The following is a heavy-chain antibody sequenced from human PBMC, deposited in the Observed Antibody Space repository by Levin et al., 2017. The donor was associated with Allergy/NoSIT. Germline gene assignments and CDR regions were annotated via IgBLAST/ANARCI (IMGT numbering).Heavy chain of an antibody. Sequence: SETLSLTCTVSGDSISSVAYYWSWIRQHPGKGLEWIGYIYYSGTTYYNPSLKSRVTISVDTSKNRFSLKLSSVTAADTAVYYCAGDSRVPVGKGGYYYYGMDVWGQGTTVTVSS. CDR2: IYYSGTT. J-gene: IGHJ6*02. CDR1: GDSISSVAYY. CDR3: AGDSRVPVGKGGYYYYGMDV. D-gene: IGHD2-2*01. V-gene: IGHV4-31*03.